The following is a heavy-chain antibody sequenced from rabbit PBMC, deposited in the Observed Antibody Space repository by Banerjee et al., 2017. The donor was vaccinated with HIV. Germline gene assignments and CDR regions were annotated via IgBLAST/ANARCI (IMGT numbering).Heavy chain of an antibody. D-gene: IGHD1-1*01. CDR2: ICTGSSGST. V-gene: IGHV1S45*01. J-gene: IGHJ6*01. CDR3: VRDGRYYDL. Sequence: QEQLKESGGGLVQPGGSLKLSCKASGFDFSSYYMSWVRQAPGKGLEWIGCICTGSSGSTWYATWAKGRFTISKPSSTTVTLQMTSLTAADTATYFCVRDGRYYDLWGPGTLVTVS. CDR1: GFDFSSYYM.